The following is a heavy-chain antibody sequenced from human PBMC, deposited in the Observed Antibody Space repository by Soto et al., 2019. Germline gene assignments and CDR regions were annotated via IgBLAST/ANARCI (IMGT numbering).Heavy chain of an antibody. V-gene: IGHV2-5*02. J-gene: IGHJ4*02. CDR1: GFSLSTSGVG. D-gene: IGHD3-10*01. CDR2: IYWDDDK. CDR3: AHRVPLSRKPKERFLPY. Sequence: SGPTVVNPTQTLTLTCTFSGFSLSTSGVGVGWIRQPPGKALEWLVFIYWDDDKRYSPSLKSRLTITKDTSKNQVVLTMTNMDPVDTATYYCAHRVPLSRKPKERFLPYWGQVTLVTVTS.